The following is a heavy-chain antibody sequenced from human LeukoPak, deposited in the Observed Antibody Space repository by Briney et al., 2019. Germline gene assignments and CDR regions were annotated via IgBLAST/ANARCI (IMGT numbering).Heavy chain of an antibody. CDR2: INHSGST. V-gene: IGHV4-34*01. J-gene: IGHJ6*03. CDR1: GGSFSGYY. CDR3: ARSIVVVVAVTRSSSRKHYYYYMDV. D-gene: IGHD2-15*01. Sequence: SETLSLTCAVYGGSFSGYYWSWIRQPPGKGLEWIGEINHSGSTNYNPSLKSRVTISVDTSKNQFSLKLSSVTAADTAVYYCARSIVVVVAVTRSSSRKHYYYYMDVWGKGTTVTVSS.